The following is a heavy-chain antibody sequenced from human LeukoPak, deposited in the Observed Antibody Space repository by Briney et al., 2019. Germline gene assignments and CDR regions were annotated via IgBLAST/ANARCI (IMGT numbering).Heavy chain of an antibody. Sequence: GGSLRLSCAASGFTFSSYSMNWVRQAPGKGLEWVANIKQDGSEKYYVDSVKGRFTISRDNAKNSLYLQMNSLRAEDTAVYYCARGFDWLRYSYFDYWGQGTLVTVSS. J-gene: IGHJ4*02. CDR2: IKQDGSEK. V-gene: IGHV3-7*03. CDR3: ARGFDWLRYSYFDY. D-gene: IGHD3-9*01. CDR1: GFTFSSYS.